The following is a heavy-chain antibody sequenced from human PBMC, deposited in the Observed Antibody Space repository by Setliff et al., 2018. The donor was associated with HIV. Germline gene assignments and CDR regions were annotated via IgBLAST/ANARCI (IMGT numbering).Heavy chain of an antibody. CDR3: ARGVHSGGSGWYNWYFDL. D-gene: IGHD6-19*01. V-gene: IGHV1-69*06. CDR1: GGTFSRHA. Sequence: SVKVSCKASGGTFSRHAFSWVRQAPGQGLEWMGGIIPTFDTANYAQKFQGRVTITADKSTKTVYMELNSLRSEDTAMYYCARGVHSGGSGWYNWYFDLWGRGTLVTVSS. CDR2: IIPTFDTA. J-gene: IGHJ2*01.